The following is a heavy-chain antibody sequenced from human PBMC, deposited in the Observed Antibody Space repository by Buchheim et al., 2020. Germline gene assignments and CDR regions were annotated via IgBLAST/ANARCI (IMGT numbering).Heavy chain of an antibody. D-gene: IGHD3-22*01. V-gene: IGHV4-34*01. Sequence: QVQLQQWGAGLLKPSETLSLTCAVYGGSFSGYYWSWIRQPPGKGLEWIGEINHSGSTNYNPSLKSRVTISVDTSKNQFSLKLSSVTAAYTAVYYCARDSSGYYLTFDYWGQGTL. J-gene: IGHJ4*02. CDR1: GGSFSGYY. CDR2: INHSGST. CDR3: ARDSSGYYLTFDY.